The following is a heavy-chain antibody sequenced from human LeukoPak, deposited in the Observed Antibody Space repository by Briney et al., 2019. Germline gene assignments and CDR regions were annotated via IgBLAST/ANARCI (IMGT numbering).Heavy chain of an antibody. Sequence: KTSETLSLTSADYGGSFSGYYWSWIRQPPGKGLEWIGEINHSGSTNYNPSLKSRVTISVDTSKNQFSLKLSSVTAADTAVYYCARGSGSYYYWGQGTLVTVSS. V-gene: IGHV4-34*01. CDR3: ARGSGSYYY. D-gene: IGHD1-26*01. CDR1: GGSFSGYY. CDR2: INHSGST. J-gene: IGHJ4*02.